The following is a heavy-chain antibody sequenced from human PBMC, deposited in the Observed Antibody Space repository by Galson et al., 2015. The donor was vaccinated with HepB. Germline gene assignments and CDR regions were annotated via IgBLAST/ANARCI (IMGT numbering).Heavy chain of an antibody. CDR1: GFTFSTYS. V-gene: IGHV3-21*01. J-gene: IGHJ3*02. D-gene: IGHD3-22*01. CDR3: ARTWSYYDSSGYYYVGAFDI. Sequence: SLRLSCAASGFTFSTYSMNWVRQAPGKGLEWVSSISSSSSYIYYADSLKGRFTISRDNAKNSLYLQMNSLRAEDTAFYYCARTWSYYDSSGYYYVGAFDIWGQGTIVTVSS. CDR2: ISSSSSYI.